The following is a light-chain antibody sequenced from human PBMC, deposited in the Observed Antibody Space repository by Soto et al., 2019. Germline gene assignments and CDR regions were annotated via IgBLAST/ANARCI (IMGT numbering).Light chain of an antibody. CDR1: QISSN. Sequence: EIVMTQSPATLSVSPGERATLSCRASQISSNLAWYQQKPGQAPRLLIYGASTRATGIPARFSGSGSGTEFTLTISSLQSEDFAVCYCQQYNNWPRTFGQGTKVDIK. J-gene: IGKJ1*01. CDR2: GAS. V-gene: IGKV3-15*01. CDR3: QQYNNWPRT.